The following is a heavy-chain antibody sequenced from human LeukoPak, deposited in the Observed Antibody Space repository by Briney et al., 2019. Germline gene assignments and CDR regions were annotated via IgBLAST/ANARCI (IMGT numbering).Heavy chain of an antibody. Sequence: GASVKVSCKASGYTFTSYGISWVRQAPGQGLEWMGWISAYNGNTNYAQKLQRRVTMTSHTSTSPAYMELRSLRSDDTAGYYCARDFRLTVRGVILDYWGQGTLVTVSS. J-gene: IGHJ4*02. CDR2: ISAYNGNT. D-gene: IGHD3-10*01. CDR3: ARDFRLTVRGVILDY. V-gene: IGHV1-18*01. CDR1: GYTFTSYG.